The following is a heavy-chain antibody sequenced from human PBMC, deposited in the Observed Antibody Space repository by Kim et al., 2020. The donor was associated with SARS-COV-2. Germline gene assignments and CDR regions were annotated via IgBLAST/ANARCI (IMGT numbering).Heavy chain of an antibody. D-gene: IGHD5-12*01. CDR3: ARLAGDGYIYWYFDL. J-gene: IGHJ2*01. Sequence: PSRQSRVTISVDTAKNQFSLKLSSVTAADTAVYYCARLAGDGYIYWYFDLWGRGTLVTVSS. V-gene: IGHV4-59*08.